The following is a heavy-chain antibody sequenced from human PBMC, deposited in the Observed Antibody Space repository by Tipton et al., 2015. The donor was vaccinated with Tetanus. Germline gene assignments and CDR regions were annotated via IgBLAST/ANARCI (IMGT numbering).Heavy chain of an antibody. J-gene: IGHJ4*02. V-gene: IGHV3-21*01. D-gene: IGHD6-25*01. CDR2: ISSTSSYI. Sequence: SLRLSCAAPGFTFSTYWMHWVRQAPGKGLEWVASISSTSSYIYYADSLKGRFTISRDNAKNSLYLQMNGLRAEDTAVYYRASGSALDYWGQGTLVTVSS. CDR1: GFTFSTYW. CDR3: ASGSALDY.